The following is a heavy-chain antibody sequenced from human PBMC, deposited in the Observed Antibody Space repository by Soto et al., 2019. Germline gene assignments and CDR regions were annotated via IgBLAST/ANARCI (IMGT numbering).Heavy chain of an antibody. J-gene: IGHJ5*02. V-gene: IGHV4-31*03. CDR3: ARGGIAGHWFDP. CDR1: GGSISSGGYY. Sequence: SETLSLICTVSGGSISSGGYYWSWIRQRPGKGLEWIGYIFHSGSTLYNPSLNSRVTLSADTSKNQLSLNLSSMTAADTAVYYCARGGIAGHWFDPWGRGTLVTVSS. CDR2: IFHSGST. D-gene: IGHD2-15*01.